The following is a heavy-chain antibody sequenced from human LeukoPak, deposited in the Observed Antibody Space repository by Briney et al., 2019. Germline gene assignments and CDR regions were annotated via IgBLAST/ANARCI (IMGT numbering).Heavy chain of an antibody. CDR2: IYYSGST. CDR3: ARDNWNYGSSMDV. V-gene: IGHV4-59*01. J-gene: IGHJ6*02. CDR1: GGSISSYY. D-gene: IGHD1-7*01. Sequence: LETLSLTCSVSGGSISSYYWSWIRQPPGKGLEWIGYIYYSGSTNYNPSLKSRVTISVDTSKNQFSLKLSSVTAADTAVYYCARDNWNYGSSMDVWGQGTTVTVSS.